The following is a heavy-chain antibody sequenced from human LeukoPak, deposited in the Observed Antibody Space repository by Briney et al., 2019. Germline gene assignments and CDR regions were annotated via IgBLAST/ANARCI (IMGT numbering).Heavy chain of an antibody. CDR2: IRSKAYGGTT. CDR3: SRDTISFPLVSMDV. V-gene: IGHV3-49*04. J-gene: IGHJ6*03. Sequence: GGSLRLSCTASGFTSGDYAMSWVRQAPGKGLEWVGFIRSKAYGGTTEYAASVKGRFTISRDDSKSIAYLQMNSLKTEDTAVYYCSRDTISFPLVSMDVWGKGTTVTVSS. D-gene: IGHD3-9*01. CDR1: GFTSGDYA.